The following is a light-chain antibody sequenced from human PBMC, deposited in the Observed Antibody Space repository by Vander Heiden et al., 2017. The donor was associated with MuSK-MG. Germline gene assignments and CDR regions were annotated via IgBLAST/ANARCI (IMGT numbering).Light chain of an antibody. V-gene: IGLV2-14*03. Sequence: QSALTQPASVSGSPGQSITIPCTGTNNDVGGYNYVSWYQQHPGKAPKLMIYDVSDRPSGVSSRFSGSKSGNTASLTISGLQVEDEAEYYCTSFSNSRTLLFGGGTKVTVL. CDR3: TSFSNSRTLL. CDR1: NNDVGGYNY. CDR2: DVS. J-gene: IGLJ2*01.